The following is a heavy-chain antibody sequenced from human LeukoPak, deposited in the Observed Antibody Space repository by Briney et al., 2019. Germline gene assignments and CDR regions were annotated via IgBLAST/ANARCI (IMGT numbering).Heavy chain of an antibody. D-gene: IGHD2-2*01. V-gene: IGHV5-51*01. CDR1: GYSFTSYW. J-gene: IGHJ4*02. CDR2: IYPGDSDT. Sequence: GESLKISCKGSGYSFTSYWIGWVRQMPGKGLEWMGIIYPGDSDTRYSPSFQGQVTISADKSISTAYLQWSSLKASDTAMYYCARQAYCSSTSCLKLDYWGQGTLVTVSS. CDR3: ARQAYCSSTSCLKLDY.